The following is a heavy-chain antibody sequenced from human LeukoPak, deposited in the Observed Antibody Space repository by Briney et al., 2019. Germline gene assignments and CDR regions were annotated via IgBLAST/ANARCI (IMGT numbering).Heavy chain of an antibody. J-gene: IGHJ5*02. V-gene: IGHV4-34*01. CDR3: ARLVVVVTAIRLLKYNCFDP. CDR1: GGSFSGYY. CDR2: INHSGST. Sequence: PSETLSLTCAVYGGSFSGYYWSWIRQPPGKGLEWIGEINHSGSTNYNPSLKSRVTISVDTSKNQFSLKLSSVTAADTAVYYCARLVVVVTAIRLLKYNCFDPWGQGTLVTVSS. D-gene: IGHD2-21*02.